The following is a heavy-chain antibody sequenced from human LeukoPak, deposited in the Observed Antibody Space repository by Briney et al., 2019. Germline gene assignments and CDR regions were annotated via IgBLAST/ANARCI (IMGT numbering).Heavy chain of an antibody. CDR1: GFTFSSYA. V-gene: IGHV3-23*01. CDR3: ARDGGIYYYDSSGYYRDPYWYFDL. J-gene: IGHJ2*01. D-gene: IGHD3-22*01. Sequence: GGSLRLSCAASGFTFSSYAMSWVRQAPGKGLEWVSAISGSGGSTYYADSVKGRFTISRDNSKNTLYLQMNSLRAEDTAVYYCARDGGIYYYDSSGYYRDPYWYFDLWGRGTLVTVSS. CDR2: ISGSGGST.